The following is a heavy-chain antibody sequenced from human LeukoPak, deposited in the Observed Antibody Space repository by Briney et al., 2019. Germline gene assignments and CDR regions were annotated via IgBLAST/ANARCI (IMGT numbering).Heavy chain of an antibody. CDR3: AKAGHYDFWSGYYTGDY. D-gene: IGHD3-3*01. Sequence: GGSLRLSCAASGFTFSSYAMSWVRQAPGKGLEWVSAISGSGGSTYYADSVKGRFTISRDNSKNTLYLQMNSLRAEDTAVYYCAKAGHYDFWSGYYTGDYWGQGTLVTVSS. CDR1: GFTFSSYA. V-gene: IGHV3-23*01. J-gene: IGHJ4*02. CDR2: ISGSGGST.